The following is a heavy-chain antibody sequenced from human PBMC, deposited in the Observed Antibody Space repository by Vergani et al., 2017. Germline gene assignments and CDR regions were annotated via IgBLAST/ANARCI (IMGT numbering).Heavy chain of an antibody. D-gene: IGHD4-11*01. V-gene: IGHV3-21*01. CDR3: ARALGDGTTMPFDY. CDR1: GFTFSSYS. Sequence: EVQLVESGGGLVKPGGSLRLSCAASGFTFSSYSINWVRQAPGKGLEWVSSISSSSSYIYYADSVKGRFTISRDNAKNSLYLQMNSLRAEDTAVYYCARALGDGTTMPFDYWGQGTLVTVSS. J-gene: IGHJ4*02. CDR2: ISSSSSYI.